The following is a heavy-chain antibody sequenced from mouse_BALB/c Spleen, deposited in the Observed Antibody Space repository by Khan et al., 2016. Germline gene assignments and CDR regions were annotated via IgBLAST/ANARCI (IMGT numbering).Heavy chain of an antibody. CDR2: VNPNNGGT. J-gene: IGHJ2*01. CDR3: ARMGCPYVG. Sequence: VQLQQSGPDLVKPGASVNISCKASGYSFTGYYMHWVKESHGKSLEWIGRVNPNNGGTSYNQMFKGKAILTVDKSSSIASLELRSLTSTDSAVYYVARMGCPYVGWGQGTTLTVSS. V-gene: IGHV1-26*01. D-gene: IGHD2-10*02. CDR1: GYSFTGYY.